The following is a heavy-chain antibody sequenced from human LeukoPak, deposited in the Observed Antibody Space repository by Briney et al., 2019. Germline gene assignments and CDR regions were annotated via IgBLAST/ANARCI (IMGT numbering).Heavy chain of an antibody. Sequence: GGSLRLSCAASGFTFSNAWMHWVRQAPGKGLVWVSRINSDGSSTSYADSVKGRFTISRDNAKNTLYLQMNSLRAEDTAVYYCARERAAVPFDYWGQGTLVTVSS. V-gene: IGHV3-74*01. D-gene: IGHD6-13*01. CDR3: ARERAAVPFDY. CDR2: INSDGSST. CDR1: GFTFSNAW. J-gene: IGHJ4*02.